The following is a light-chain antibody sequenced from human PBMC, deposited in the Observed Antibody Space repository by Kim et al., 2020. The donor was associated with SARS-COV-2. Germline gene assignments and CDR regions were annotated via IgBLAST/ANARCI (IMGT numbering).Light chain of an antibody. CDR3: AAWDDSLSSPV. CDR2: AYD. CDR1: SSNIGKNT. J-gene: IGLJ3*02. V-gene: IGLV1-44*01. Sequence: GQRVTISGSGSSSNIGKNTVNWFQQLPGTAPKLLISAYDQRPSRIPDRFSGSKSGTSASLAISGLQSEDEADYYCAAWDDSLSSPVFGGGTQLTVL.